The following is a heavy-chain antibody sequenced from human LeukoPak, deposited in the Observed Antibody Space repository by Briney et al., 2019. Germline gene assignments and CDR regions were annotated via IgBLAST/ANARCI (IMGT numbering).Heavy chain of an antibody. CDR2: IYYSGST. CDR1: GGSISSYY. V-gene: IGHV4-39*07. CDR3: ATTSMIVVPSI. J-gene: IGHJ3*02. D-gene: IGHD3-22*01. Sequence: SETLSLTCTVSGGSISSYYWGWIRQPPGKGLEWIGSIYYSGSTYYNPSLKSRVTISVDTSKNQFSLKLSSVTAADTAVYYCATTSMIVVPSIWGQGTMVTVSS.